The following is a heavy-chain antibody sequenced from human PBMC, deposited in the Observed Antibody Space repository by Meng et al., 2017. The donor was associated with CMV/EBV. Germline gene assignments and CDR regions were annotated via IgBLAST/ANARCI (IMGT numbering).Heavy chain of an antibody. J-gene: IGHJ5*02. D-gene: IGHD3-10*01. CDR3: IREWYGEFS. Sequence: SCEASGCSVTDSWMSWVRQAPGKGLEWVGRIQKIRDGGTTDFAAPVKGRFTMSRDDSENTLYLQMNSLRSEDTAVYFCIREWYGEFSWGQGTLVTVSS. CDR2: IQKIRDGGTT. V-gene: IGHV3-15*01. CDR1: GCSVTDSW.